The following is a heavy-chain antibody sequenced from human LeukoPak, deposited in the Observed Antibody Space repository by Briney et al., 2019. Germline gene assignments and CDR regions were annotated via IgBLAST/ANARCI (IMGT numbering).Heavy chain of an antibody. CDR1: GGSISSYY. Sequence: SETLSLTCTVSGGSISSYYWSWIRQPAGKGLEWIGRIYTSGGTNYNPSLKSRVTISIDTSKNQFSLKLNSVTAADTAVYYCARDRGYSYAFDYWGQGTLVTVSS. D-gene: IGHD5-18*01. CDR2: IYTSGGT. J-gene: IGHJ4*02. CDR3: ARDRGYSYAFDY. V-gene: IGHV4-4*07.